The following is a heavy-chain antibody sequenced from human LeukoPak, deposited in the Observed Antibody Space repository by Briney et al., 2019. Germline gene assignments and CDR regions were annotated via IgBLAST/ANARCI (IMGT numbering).Heavy chain of an antibody. CDR3: AKGGAMEN. D-gene: IGHD5-18*01. CDR2: ISYDGSNK. CDR1: GFTFSSYG. J-gene: IGHJ4*02. V-gene: IGHV3-30*18. Sequence: PGRSLRLSCAASGFTFSSYGMHWVRQAPGKGLEWVAVISYDGSNKYYADSVKGRFTISRDNSKNTLYLQMNSLRAEDTAVYYCAKGGAMENWGQGTLVTASS.